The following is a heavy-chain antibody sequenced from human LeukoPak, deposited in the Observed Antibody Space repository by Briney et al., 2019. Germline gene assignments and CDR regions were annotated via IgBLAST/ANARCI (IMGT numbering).Heavy chain of an antibody. CDR2: ISAYNGNT. Sequence: ASVKVSCKASGYTFTSYGISWVRQAPGQGLEWMGWISAYNGNTNYAQKLQGRVTMTTGTSTSTAYMELRSLRSDDTAVYYCARGEIVVVPAASYYHYYGMDVWGQGTTVTVSS. CDR1: GYTFTSYG. V-gene: IGHV1-18*01. D-gene: IGHD2-2*01. J-gene: IGHJ6*02. CDR3: ARGEIVVVPAASYYHYYGMDV.